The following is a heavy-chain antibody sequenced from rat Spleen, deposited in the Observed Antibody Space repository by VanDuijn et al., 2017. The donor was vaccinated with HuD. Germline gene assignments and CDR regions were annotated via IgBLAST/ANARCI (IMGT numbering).Heavy chain of an antibody. V-gene: IGHV2S8*01. J-gene: IGHJ3*01. CDR2: ILSGGST. D-gene: IGHD1-11*01. CDR1: GFSLSNYG. Sequence: QVQLKESGPGLIQPSQTLSLTCTVSGFSLSNYGVSWVRQPPGKDLEWIAAILSGGSTYYNSVFKSRLSISRDTAKSQVFLKMNSLQTEDTATYFCTRSYGGYTQHWFAYWGQGTLVTVSS. CDR3: TRSYGGYTQHWFAY.